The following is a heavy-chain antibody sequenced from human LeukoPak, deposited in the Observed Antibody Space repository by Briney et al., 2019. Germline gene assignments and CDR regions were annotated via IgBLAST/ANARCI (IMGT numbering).Heavy chain of an antibody. CDR3: ARDDLVITTE. CDR1: GFTISSYW. CDR2: IKQDGSEK. J-gene: IGHJ4*02. D-gene: IGHD3-22*01. V-gene: IGHV3-7*01. Sequence: GGSLRLSCAASGFTISSYWMSWVRQAPGKGLEWVANIKQDGSEKYYVDSVKGRFTISRDNAKNSLYLQMNSLRAEDTAVYYCARDDLVITTEWGQGTLVTVSS.